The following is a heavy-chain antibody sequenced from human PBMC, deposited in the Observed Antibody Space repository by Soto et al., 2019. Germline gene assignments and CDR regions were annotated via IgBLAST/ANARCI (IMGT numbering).Heavy chain of an antibody. D-gene: IGHD2-8*01. Sequence: ASVKVSCKASGYTFTRYGISWVRQAPGQGLEWMGWISGYNGDTTYAQKYQGRVTMNIDTSTSTAYMELRSLTSDDTAVYYCAKNGQPPYYYYGLDVWGQGTKVTVSS. V-gene: IGHV1-18*01. CDR3: AKNGQPPYYYYGLDV. CDR2: ISGYNGDT. J-gene: IGHJ6*02. CDR1: GYTFTRYG.